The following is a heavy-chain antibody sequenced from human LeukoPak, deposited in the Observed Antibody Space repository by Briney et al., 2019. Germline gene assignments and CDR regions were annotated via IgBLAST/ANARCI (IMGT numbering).Heavy chain of an antibody. CDR1: GYTFTAYY. D-gene: IGHD6-19*01. V-gene: IGHV1-2*06. CDR3: ARDLDAYSSGWYDFDY. J-gene: IGHJ4*02. CDR2: INPNSGGT. Sequence: GASVKVSCKASGYTFTAYYMHWVRQAPGQGLEWMGRINPNSGGTNYAQKFQGRVTMTRDTSISTAYMELSRLRSDDTAVYYCARDLDAYSSGWYDFDYWGQGTLVTVSS.